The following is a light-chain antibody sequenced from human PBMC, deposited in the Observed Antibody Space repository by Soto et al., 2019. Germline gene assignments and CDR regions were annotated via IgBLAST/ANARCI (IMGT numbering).Light chain of an antibody. CDR2: DVN. J-gene: IGLJ1*01. Sequence: QSASVSGSPGQSITISCTGTSSDVGGYNLVSWYQQYPDKAPKLMIFDVNTRPSGVSNRFSGSKSGNTASLTISGLQAEDEADYYCSSYKSSSTLPYVFGTGTKVTVL. CDR3: SSYKSSSTLPYV. V-gene: IGLV2-14*01. CDR1: SSDVGGYNL.